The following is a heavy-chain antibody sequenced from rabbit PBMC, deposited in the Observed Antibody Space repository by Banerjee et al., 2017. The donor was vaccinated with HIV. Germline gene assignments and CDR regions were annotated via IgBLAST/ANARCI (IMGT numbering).Heavy chain of an antibody. V-gene: IGHV1S45*01. J-gene: IGHJ4*01. Sequence: LEESGGDLVKPEGSLTLTCTASGFSFSSSYWICWVRQAPGKGLEWIGCIYAGSGITDYASWAKGRFTISKTSSTTVTLQMTSLTAADTATYFCARSYGTDGYGWSFKLWGPGTLVTVS. D-gene: IGHD6-1*01. CDR2: IYAGSGIT. CDR1: GFSFSSSYW. CDR3: ARSYGTDGYGWSFKL.